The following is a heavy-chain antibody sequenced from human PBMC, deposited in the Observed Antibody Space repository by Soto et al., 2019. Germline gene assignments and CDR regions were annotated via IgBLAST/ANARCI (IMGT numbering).Heavy chain of an antibody. CDR3: ASAQQPFYYYYGMDV. J-gene: IGHJ6*02. CDR2: IDPSDSYT. D-gene: IGHD6-13*01. CDR1: GYSFTSYW. V-gene: IGHV5-10-1*01. Sequence: GESRKMSCKSSGYSFTSYWISWVRQMPGKGLEWMGRIDPSDSYTNYSPSFQGHVTISADKSISTAYLQWSSLKASDTAMYYCASAQQPFYYYYGMDVWGQGTTVTVSS.